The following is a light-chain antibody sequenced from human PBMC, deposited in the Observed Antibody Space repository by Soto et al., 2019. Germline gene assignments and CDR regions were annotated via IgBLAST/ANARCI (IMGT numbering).Light chain of an antibody. CDR2: GAS. J-gene: IGKJ1*01. Sequence: EIVMTQSPATLSLSPVERASLPCRASHSISTNLAWYQQKPGQAPRLLIYGASTRATGIPARFSGSGSGTDFTLTISRLEPEDFAVYYCQQYNNWPPATFGQGTKVDIK. CDR1: HSISTN. V-gene: IGKV3-15*01. CDR3: QQYNNWPPAT.